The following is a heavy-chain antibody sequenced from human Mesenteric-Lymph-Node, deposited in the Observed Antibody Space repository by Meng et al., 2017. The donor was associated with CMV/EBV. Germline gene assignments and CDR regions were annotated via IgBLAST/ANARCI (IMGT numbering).Heavy chain of an antibody. CDR2: IKEDGSEK. V-gene: IGHV3-7*01. CDR3: AGVDVDV. CDR1: GFTFSNYW. J-gene: IGHJ6*02. D-gene: IGHD2-8*01. Sequence: GESLKISCAASGFTFSNYWMNWVRQAPGKGLEWVANIKEDGSEKNYVDSVKGRFTISRDNAKNSLYLQMNSLRAEDTAVYYCAGVDVDVWGQGTTVTAP.